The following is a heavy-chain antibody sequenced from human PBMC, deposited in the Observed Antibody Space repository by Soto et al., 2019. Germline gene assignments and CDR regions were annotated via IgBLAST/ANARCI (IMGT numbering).Heavy chain of an antibody. Sequence: GGSLRLSCAASGFTFSSYGMHWVRQAPGKGLEWVAVIWYDGSNKYYADSVKGRFTISRDNSKNTLYLQMNSLRAEDTAVYYCARDRILRYQIQTISPMDVWGKGTTVTVSS. V-gene: IGHV3-33*01. CDR3: ARDRILRYQIQTISPMDV. CDR1: GFTFSSYG. J-gene: IGHJ6*03. D-gene: IGHD3-9*01. CDR2: IWYDGSNK.